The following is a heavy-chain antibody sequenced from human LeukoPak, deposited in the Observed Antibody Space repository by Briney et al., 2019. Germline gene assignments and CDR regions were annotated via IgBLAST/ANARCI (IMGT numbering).Heavy chain of an antibody. CDR3: ARVPYDFWSGSFFDY. CDR1: GGSFSGYY. CDR2: INHSGST. V-gene: IGHV4-34*01. D-gene: IGHD3-3*01. J-gene: IGHJ4*02. Sequence: SETLSLTCAVYGGSFSGYYWSWIRQPPGKGLEWIGEINHSGSTNYNPSLKSRVTISVDTSKNQFSLKLSSVTAADTAVYHCARVPYDFWSGSFFDYWGQGTLVTVSS.